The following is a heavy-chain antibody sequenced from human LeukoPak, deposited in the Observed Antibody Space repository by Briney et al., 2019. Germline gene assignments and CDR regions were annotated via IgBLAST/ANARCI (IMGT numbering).Heavy chain of an antibody. CDR1: GFTFSTYN. D-gene: IGHD5-24*01. CDR3: ARGQRRHIDMAPSFDY. Sequence: GGSLRLSCAASGFTFSTYNMNWVRQAPRKGLEWVSSISDTSIYIYYADSVKGRFTISRDNAKNSLYLQMNNLRDEDTAVYSCARGQRRHIDMAPSFDYWGQGTLVTVSS. V-gene: IGHV3-21*01. J-gene: IGHJ4*02. CDR2: ISDTSIYI.